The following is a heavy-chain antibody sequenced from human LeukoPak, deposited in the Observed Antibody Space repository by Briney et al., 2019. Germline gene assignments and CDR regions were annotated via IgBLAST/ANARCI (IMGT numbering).Heavy chain of an antibody. D-gene: IGHD5-12*01. CDR2: IIPIFGTA. V-gene: IGHV1-69*06. CDR1: GGTFSSYA. J-gene: IGHJ6*03. Sequence: SVKVSCKASGGTFSSYAISWVRQAPGQGLEWMGGIIPIFGTANYAQKFQGRATITADKSTSTAYMELSSLRSEDTAVYYCARATSYPGGGYDWGIYYYYYYMDVWGKGTTVTVSS. CDR3: ARATSYPGGGYDWGIYYYYYYMDV.